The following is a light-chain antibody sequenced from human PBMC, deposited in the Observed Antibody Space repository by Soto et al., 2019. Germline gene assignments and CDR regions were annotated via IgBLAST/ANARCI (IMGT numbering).Light chain of an antibody. V-gene: IGLV2-23*02. CDR1: TSDVVSYNL. CDR2: EVT. J-gene: IGLJ2*01. Sequence: QSALTQPASVSGSPGQSITISCTGTTSDVVSYNLVSWYQHHPGKAPRLMIFEVTRRPSGVSNRFSGSKSGNTASLTISGLLAEDEADYYCCSHAGSSTHVVFGGGTKLTVL. CDR3: CSHAGSSTHVV.